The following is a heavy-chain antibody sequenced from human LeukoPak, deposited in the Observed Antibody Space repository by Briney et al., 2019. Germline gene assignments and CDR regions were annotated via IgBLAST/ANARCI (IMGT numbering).Heavy chain of an antibody. Sequence: ASVKVSCKTSEYTFTGYYMHWVRQAPGQGLEWMGWINPNSGGTNYAQKFQGRVTMTTDTSTSTAYMELRSLRSDDTAVYYCARDWEVGDGYNYYFDYWGQGTLVTVSS. J-gene: IGHJ4*02. D-gene: IGHD5-24*01. CDR2: INPNSGGT. CDR3: ARDWEVGDGYNYYFDY. V-gene: IGHV1-2*02. CDR1: EYTFTGYY.